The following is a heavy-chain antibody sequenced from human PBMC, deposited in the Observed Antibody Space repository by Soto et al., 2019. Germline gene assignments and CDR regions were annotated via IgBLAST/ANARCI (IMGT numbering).Heavy chain of an antibody. Sequence: RSLTYSGSGGSISSHYWRWPRQPTEKGLEWIGYIYYSGSTNYNPSLKSRVTISVDTSKNQFSLKLSSVTAADTAVYYCARVVYGSGSYGFYFDYWGKGTLVTVSS. V-gene: IGHV4-59*11. D-gene: IGHD3-10*01. CDR1: GGSISSHY. CDR2: IYYSGST. CDR3: ARVVYGSGSYGFYFDY. J-gene: IGHJ4*02.